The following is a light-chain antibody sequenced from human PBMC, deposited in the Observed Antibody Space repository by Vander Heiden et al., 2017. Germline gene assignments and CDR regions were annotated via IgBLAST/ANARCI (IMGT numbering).Light chain of an antibody. Sequence: SYYASWYQQKPEQAPVLVIYGKNNRPSGIPDRFSGSSSGNTASLTITGAQAEDEADYYCNSRDSSGNLYVFGTGTKVTVL. V-gene: IGLV3-19*01. CDR3: NSRDSSGNLYV. CDR1: SYY. J-gene: IGLJ1*01. CDR2: GKN.